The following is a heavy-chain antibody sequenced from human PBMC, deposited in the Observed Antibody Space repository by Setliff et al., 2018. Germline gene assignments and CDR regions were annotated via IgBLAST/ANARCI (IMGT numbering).Heavy chain of an antibody. CDR1: GGSISSYY. D-gene: IGHD3-16*02. J-gene: IGHJ4*02. CDR2: IYHSGST. CDR3: ASESPLDDYVWGSYRSYYFDY. V-gene: IGHV4-59*13. Sequence: SETLSLTCTVSGGSISSYYWSWIRQPPGKGLEWIGYIYHSGSTNYNPSLKSRVTISVDTSKNQFSLKLSSVTAADTAVYYCASESPLDDYVWGSYRSYYFDYWGQGTLVTVSS.